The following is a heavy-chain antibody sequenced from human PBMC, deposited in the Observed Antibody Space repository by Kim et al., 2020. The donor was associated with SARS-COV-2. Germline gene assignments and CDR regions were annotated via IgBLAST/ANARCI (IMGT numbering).Heavy chain of an antibody. J-gene: IGHJ4*02. V-gene: IGHV3-21*01. CDR2: ISSSSYI. CDR3: ARDMVPRGARPFDY. Sequence: GGSLRLSCAASGFTFSSYSMNWVRQAPGKGLEWVSSISSSSYIYYADSVKGRFTISRDNAKNSLYLQMNSLRAEDTAVYYCARDMVPRGARPFDYWGQGTLVTVSS. CDR1: GFTFSSYS. D-gene: IGHD1-26*01.